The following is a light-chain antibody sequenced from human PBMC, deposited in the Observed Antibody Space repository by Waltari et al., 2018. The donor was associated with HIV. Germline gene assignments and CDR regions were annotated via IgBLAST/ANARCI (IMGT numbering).Light chain of an antibody. CDR2: DVS. Sequence: QSALTQPASVSGSPGQSITISCTGTSSDVGGYNYVPWYQQYAGKAPKLMIYDVSNRPSGVSNRCSGSKSGNTASLTISGLQAEDEADYYCSSYTSSSTLVFGGGTKLTVL. CDR3: SSYTSSSTLV. CDR1: SSDVGGYNY. J-gene: IGLJ2*01. V-gene: IGLV2-14*01.